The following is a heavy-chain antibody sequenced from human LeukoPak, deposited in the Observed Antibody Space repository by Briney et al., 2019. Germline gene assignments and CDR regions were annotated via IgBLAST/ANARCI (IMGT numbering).Heavy chain of an antibody. CDR1: GGSFSGYY. Sequence: SESLSLTCAVYGGSFSGYYWSWIRQPPGKGLEWMGEINHSGSTNYNPSLKSRVTISVDTSKNQFSLKLRSVTAADTAVYYCASFRIAVAGTGYWGQGTLVTVSS. CDR3: ASFRIAVAGTGY. J-gene: IGHJ4*02. CDR2: INHSGST. D-gene: IGHD6-19*01. V-gene: IGHV4-34*01.